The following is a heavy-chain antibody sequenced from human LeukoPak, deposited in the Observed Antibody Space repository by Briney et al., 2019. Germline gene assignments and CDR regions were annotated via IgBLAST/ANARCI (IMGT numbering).Heavy chain of an antibody. CDR2: IYSGGST. V-gene: IGHV3-66*01. J-gene: IGHJ5*02. D-gene: IGHD3-3*01. CDR1: GSTVSSNY. CDR3: ARVQDYYDFWSGYYTAGWFDP. Sequence: GGSLRLSCAASGSTVSSNYMSWVRQAPGKGLEWVSVIYSGGSTYYADSVKGRFTISRDNSKNTLYLQMNSLRAEDTAVYYCARVQDYYDFWSGYYTAGWFDPWGQGTLVTVSS.